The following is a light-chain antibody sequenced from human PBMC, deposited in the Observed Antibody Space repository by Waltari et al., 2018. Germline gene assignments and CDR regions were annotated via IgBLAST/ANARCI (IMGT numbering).Light chain of an antibody. V-gene: IGKV3-15*01. Sequence: EILVTQSPATLSVSPGERVTLSCRASQNVGTSLAWYQQKPGQTPRLLIFGAYSRASGVPAMFSGSGSGTDFTLAISSLQSEDFAVYYCQQYEDWPRHSFGGGTKVQIE. J-gene: IGKJ4*01. CDR3: QQYEDWPRHS. CDR2: GAY. CDR1: QNVGTS.